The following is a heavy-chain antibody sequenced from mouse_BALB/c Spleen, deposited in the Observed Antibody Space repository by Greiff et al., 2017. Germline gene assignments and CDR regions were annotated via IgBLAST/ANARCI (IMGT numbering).Heavy chain of an antibody. V-gene: IGHV5-6-5*01. Sequence: EVQLVESGGGLVKPGGSLKLSCAASGFTFSSYAMSWVRQTPEKRLEWVASISSGGSTYYPDSVKGRFTISRDNARNSLYLQMSSLRSEDTAMYYCETLLRHYFDYWGQGTTLTVSS. D-gene: IGHD1-2*01. J-gene: IGHJ2*01. CDR1: GFTFSSYA. CDR2: ISSGGST. CDR3: ETLLRHYFDY.